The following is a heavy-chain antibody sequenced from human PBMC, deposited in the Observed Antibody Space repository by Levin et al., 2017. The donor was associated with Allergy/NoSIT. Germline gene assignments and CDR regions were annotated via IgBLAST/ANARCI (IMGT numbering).Heavy chain of an antibody. CDR2: INWHGDST. J-gene: IGHJ6*02. CDR3: AKGGGGGNTSGYYYTMDV. CDR1: GFKFDEYA. Sequence: GESLKISCSASGFKFDEYAMHWVRQVPGKGLEWVALINWHGDSTKYRDSVKGRFTISRDNSRNSLYLQVNSLRVEDTGLYYCAKGGGGGNTSGYYYTMDVWGQGTTVTVSS. D-gene: IGHD2-15*01. V-gene: IGHV3-43D*04.